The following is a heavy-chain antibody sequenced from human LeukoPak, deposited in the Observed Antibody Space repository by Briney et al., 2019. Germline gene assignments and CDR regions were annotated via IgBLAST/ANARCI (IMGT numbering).Heavy chain of an antibody. D-gene: IGHD6-19*01. V-gene: IGHV4-61*02. CDR2: IYTSGST. J-gene: IGHJ4*02. CDR1: GGSISSGSYY. CDR3: ARAVAGRGDFDY. Sequence: SETLSLTCTVSGGSISSGSYYWSRIRQPAGKGLEWIGRIYTSGSTNYNPSLKSRVTISVDTSKNQFSLKLSSVTAADTAVYYCARAVAGRGDFDYWGQGTLVTVSS.